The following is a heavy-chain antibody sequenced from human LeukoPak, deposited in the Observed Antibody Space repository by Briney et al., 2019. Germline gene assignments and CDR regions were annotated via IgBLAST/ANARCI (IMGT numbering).Heavy chain of an antibody. CDR1: GGSFSGYY. Sequence: SETLSLTCAAYGGSFSGYYWSWIRQPPGKGLEWIGEINHSGSTNYNPSLKSRVTISVDTSKNQFSLKLSSVTAADTAVYYCAREAFRFDYWGQGTLVTVSS. CDR3: AREAFRFDY. CDR2: INHSGST. J-gene: IGHJ4*02. V-gene: IGHV4-34*01.